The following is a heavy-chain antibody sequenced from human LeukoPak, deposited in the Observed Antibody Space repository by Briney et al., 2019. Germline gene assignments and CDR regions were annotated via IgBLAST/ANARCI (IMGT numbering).Heavy chain of an antibody. CDR2: INTDGSIT. D-gene: IGHD3-10*01. CDR3: ARDRGPRTGFMVREAYDY. Sequence: GGFLRLSCAASGFTFSDYWIHWVRQAPGKGLVWVSRINTDGSITNYADSVKGRFSISRDNAKNTLYLQMSSLRAEDPAVYYCARDRGPRTGFMVREAYDYWGQGTLVTVSS. V-gene: IGHV3-74*01. CDR1: GFTFSDYW. J-gene: IGHJ4*02.